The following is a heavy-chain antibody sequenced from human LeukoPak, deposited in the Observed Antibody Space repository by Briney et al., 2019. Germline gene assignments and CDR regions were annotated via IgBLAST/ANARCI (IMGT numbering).Heavy chain of an antibody. J-gene: IGHJ4*02. Sequence: SETLSLTCTVSGYSISSGYYWGWIRQPPGKGLEWIGSIYHSGSTYYNPSLKSRVTISVDKSKNQFSLKLSSVTAADTAVYYCASKKLGNFDYWGQGTLVTVSS. V-gene: IGHV4-38-2*02. CDR2: IYHSGST. D-gene: IGHD7-27*01. CDR3: ASKKLGNFDY. CDR1: GYSISSGYY.